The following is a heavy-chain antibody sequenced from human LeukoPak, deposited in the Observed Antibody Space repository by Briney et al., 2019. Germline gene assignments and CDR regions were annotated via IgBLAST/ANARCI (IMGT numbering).Heavy chain of an antibody. CDR3: ARRSGSSWSSFDY. D-gene: IGHD6-13*01. CDR1: GFTFSSHW. CDR2: ISGFGGST. V-gene: IGHV3-23*01. Sequence: GGSLRLSCAASGFTFSSHWMHWARQAPGKGLEWVSGISGFGGSTYYAPSVKGRLTISRDNFGNMLYLHLDSLRVEDTAIYYCARRSGSSWSSFDYWGQGALVTVSS. J-gene: IGHJ4*02.